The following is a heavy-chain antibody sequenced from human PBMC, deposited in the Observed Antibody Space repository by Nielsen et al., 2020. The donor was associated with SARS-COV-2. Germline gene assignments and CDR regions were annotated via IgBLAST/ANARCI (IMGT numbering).Heavy chain of an antibody. CDR3: VRSACSGNGCYLRYDWFDS. Sequence: GGSLRLSCAASGFTFDAHAMNWVRQAPGKGLEWVSSINKDSSYIYYAVSARGRFTISRDNAKNSLYLQMDSLIADDTAVYYCVRSACSGNGCYLRYDWFDSWGQGTLVTVSS. CDR2: INKDSSYI. CDR1: GFTFDAHA. V-gene: IGHV3-21*04. D-gene: IGHD2-15*01. J-gene: IGHJ5*01.